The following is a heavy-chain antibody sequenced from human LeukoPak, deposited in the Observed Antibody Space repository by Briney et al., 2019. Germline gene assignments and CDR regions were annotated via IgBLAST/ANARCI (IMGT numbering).Heavy chain of an antibody. CDR1: GFTFNKYG. J-gene: IGHJ6*03. Sequence: PGGSLRLSCAASGFTFNKYGMSWVRQAPGKGLEWVAFIRYDGSNKYYADSVKGRFTISRDNSMDTLYLQMNSLRAEDTAVYYCAKDPNGYYYYYMDVWGKGTTVTISS. V-gene: IGHV3-30*02. CDR2: IRYDGSNK. CDR3: AKDPNGYYYYYMDV. D-gene: IGHD4-17*01.